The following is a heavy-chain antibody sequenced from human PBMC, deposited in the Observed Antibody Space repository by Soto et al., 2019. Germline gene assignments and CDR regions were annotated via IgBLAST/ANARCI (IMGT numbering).Heavy chain of an antibody. CDR3: AHIVVAGLGYYFDY. CDR1: GFSLSSTRMA. CDR2: IYWDDDK. V-gene: IGHV2-5*02. J-gene: IGHJ4*02. D-gene: IGHD6-19*01. Sequence: QITLKESGPTLVKPTQTLTLTCTFSGFSLSSTRMAVSWIRQPPGKALEWLALIYWDDDKRYSPFLKSRLTITKDTSKNQVVLTMSNMEPVYTARYYRAHIVVAGLGYYFDYWGQRTLVTVSS.